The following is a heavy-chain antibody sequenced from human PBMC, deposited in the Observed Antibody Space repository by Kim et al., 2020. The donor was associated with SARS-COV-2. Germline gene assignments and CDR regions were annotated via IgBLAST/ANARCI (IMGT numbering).Heavy chain of an antibody. Sequence: SVKVSCKASGGTFSSYAISWVRQAPGQGLEWMGGIIPIFGTANYAQKFQGRVTITADESTSTAYMELSSLRSEDTAVYYCARDASFYAFRAFDIWGQGTMVTVSS. J-gene: IGHJ3*02. V-gene: IGHV1-69*13. CDR2: IIPIFGTA. D-gene: IGHD3-10*01. CDR1: GGTFSSYA. CDR3: ARDASFYAFRAFDI.